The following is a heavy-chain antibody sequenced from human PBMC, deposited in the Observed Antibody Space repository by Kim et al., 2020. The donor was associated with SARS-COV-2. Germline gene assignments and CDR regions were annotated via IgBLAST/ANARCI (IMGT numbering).Heavy chain of an antibody. CDR2: IYHSGST. CDR3: ARVEGVATISWYFDY. CDR1: GGSISSSNW. D-gene: IGHD5-12*01. J-gene: IGHJ4*02. V-gene: IGHV4-4*02. Sequence: SETLSLTCAVSGGSISSSNWWSWVRQPPGKGLEWIGEIYHSGSTNYNPSLKSRVTISVDKSKNQFSLKLSSVTAADTAVYYCARVEGVATISWYFDYWGQETLVTVSS.